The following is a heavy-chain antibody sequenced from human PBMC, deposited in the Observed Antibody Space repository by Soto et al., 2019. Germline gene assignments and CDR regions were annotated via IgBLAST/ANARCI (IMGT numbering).Heavy chain of an antibody. V-gene: IGHV3-64*01. J-gene: IGHJ4*02. CDR1: GFTLRGYA. D-gene: IGHD5-12*01. CDR3: ARDGVATRAFDY. Sequence: EVLLVESGGGLVQPGGSLRLYCAASGFTLRGYAMHWVRQAPGKGLEYISRISSDGGSTYYVNSVKGRFAISRDNSKNTMYLQLGSLRTDDMAVYYCARDGVATRAFDYWGQGTLVTVSS. CDR2: ISSDGGST.